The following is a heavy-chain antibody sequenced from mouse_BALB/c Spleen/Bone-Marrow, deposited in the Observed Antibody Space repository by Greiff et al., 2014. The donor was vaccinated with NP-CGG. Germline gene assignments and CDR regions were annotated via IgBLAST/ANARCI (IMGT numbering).Heavy chain of an antibody. Sequence: VKLEESGPGLVAPSQSLSITCTVSGFSLTDYGVSWIRQPPGKGLEWLGVIWGGGSTYYNSALKSRLNISKDNSKSQVFLKMNSLQTVDTAMYYCAKLGRSYYYLDVWGAGTTVTVSS. CDR1: GFSLTDYG. J-gene: IGHJ1*01. CDR2: IWGGGST. D-gene: IGHD1-1*01. CDR3: AKLGRSYYYLDV. V-gene: IGHV2-6-5*01.